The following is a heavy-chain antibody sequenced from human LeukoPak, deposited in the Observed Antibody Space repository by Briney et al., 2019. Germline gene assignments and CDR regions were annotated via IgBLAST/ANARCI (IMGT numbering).Heavy chain of an antibody. J-gene: IGHJ4*02. Sequence: PSETLSLTCAVSGYSNSSGYYWGWIRRPPGKGLEWIGSIYHSGSTYYNPSLKSRVTISVDTSKNQFSLKLSSVTAADTAVYYCARDLRRIYGSGARQYSSGWYYFDYWGQGTLVTVSS. V-gene: IGHV4-38-2*02. CDR1: GYSNSSGYY. CDR3: ARDLRRIYGSGARQYSSGWYYFDY. D-gene: IGHD6-19*01. CDR2: IYHSGST.